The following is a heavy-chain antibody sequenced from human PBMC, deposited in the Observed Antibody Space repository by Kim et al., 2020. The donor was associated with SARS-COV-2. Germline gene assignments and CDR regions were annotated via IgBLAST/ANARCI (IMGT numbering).Heavy chain of an antibody. CDR3: AKPRIADRYYFGY. Sequence: YADSVKGPFTISRDNSKNTLYLQMNSLRAEDTAVYYCAKPRIADRYYFGYWGQGTLVTVSS. J-gene: IGHJ4*02. D-gene: IGHD6-6*01. V-gene: IGHV3-23*01.